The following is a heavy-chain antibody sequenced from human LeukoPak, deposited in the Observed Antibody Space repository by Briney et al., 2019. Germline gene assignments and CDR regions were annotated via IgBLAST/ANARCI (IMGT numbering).Heavy chain of an antibody. V-gene: IGHV4-39*01. CDR2: IYYSGST. D-gene: IGHD5-18*01. CDR1: GGSISSSSYY. Sequence: PSETLPLTCTVSGGSISSSSYYWGWIRQPPGKGLEWIGSIYYSGSTYSNPSLKSRVTISVDTSKSQFSLKLTSVTAADTAVYYCARDGYTYGSFDYWGQGTLVTVSS. CDR3: ARDGYTYGSFDY. J-gene: IGHJ4*02.